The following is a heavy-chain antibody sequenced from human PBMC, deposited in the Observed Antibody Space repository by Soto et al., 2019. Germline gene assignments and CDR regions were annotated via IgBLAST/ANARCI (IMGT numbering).Heavy chain of an antibody. CDR2: INHTGGT. CDR1: GGSVNGYY. CDR3: ATRITVFGLLIPPFDP. V-gene: IGHV4-34*01. D-gene: IGHD3-3*01. J-gene: IGHJ5*02. Sequence: SETLSLTCAVYGGSVNGYYWNWVRQPPGKGLEWIGEINHTGGTHYNPSLKSRVTMSVDTSKNQFSLRLSSVTAADTAIYYCATRITVFGLLIPPFDPWGPGTQVTVSS.